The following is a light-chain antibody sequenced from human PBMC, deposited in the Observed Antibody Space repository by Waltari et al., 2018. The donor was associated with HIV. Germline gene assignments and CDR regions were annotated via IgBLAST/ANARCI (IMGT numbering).Light chain of an antibody. J-gene: IGLJ1*01. CDR3: KSKTSSSTPCV. V-gene: IGLV2-14*03. Sequence: QSALTQPASVSGSPGQSITISCTGTSSDVGDYNSVAWYQQHPGKAPKLIIYDVSNRPSGVPFRFSCSKSGNSASLTISGLQAEDEADYYCKSKTSSSTPCVFGTGTKVTAL. CDR1: SSDVGDYNS. CDR2: DVS.